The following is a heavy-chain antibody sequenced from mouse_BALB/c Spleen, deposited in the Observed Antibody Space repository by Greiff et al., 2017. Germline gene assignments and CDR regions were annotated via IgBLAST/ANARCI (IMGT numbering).Heavy chain of an antibody. CDR2: ISSGGSYT. CDR3: TRGDGYFDV. J-gene: IGHJ1*01. V-gene: IGHV5-6-4*01. Sequence: EVQLVESGGGLVKPGGSLKLSCAASGFTFSSYTMSWVRQTPEKRLEWVATISSGGSYTYYPDSVKGRFTISRDNAKNTLYLQMSSLKSEDTAMYYCTRGDGYFDVWGAGTTVTVSA. D-gene: IGHD3-3*01. CDR1: GFTFSSYT.